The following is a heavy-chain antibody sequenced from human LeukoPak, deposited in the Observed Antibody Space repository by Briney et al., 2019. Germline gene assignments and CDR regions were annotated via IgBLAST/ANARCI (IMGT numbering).Heavy chain of an antibody. CDR2: ISVYNGDT. CDR3: ARVECPSIFGVIDY. V-gene: IGHV1-18*01. J-gene: IGHJ4*02. CDR1: GYIFTNYG. Sequence: GASVKVSCKASGYIFTNYGISWVRQAPGQGLEWMGWISVYNGDTNYAQKLQGRVTMTTDTSTSTAYMEVRSLRSDDTAVYFCARVECPSIFGVIDYWGQGTLVTISS. D-gene: IGHD3-3*01.